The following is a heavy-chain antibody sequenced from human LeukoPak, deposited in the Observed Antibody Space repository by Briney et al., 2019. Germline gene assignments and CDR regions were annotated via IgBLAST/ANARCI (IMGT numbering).Heavy chain of an antibody. CDR3: ARGSWRDDYYYYYMDV. CDR2: ISYDGSNK. CDR1: GFTFSTYA. J-gene: IGHJ6*03. D-gene: IGHD5-24*01. Sequence: GGSLRLSCAASGFTFSTYAMHWVRQAPGKGLEWVAVISYDGSNKYYADSVKGRFTISRDNSKNTLYLQMNSLRAEDTAVYYCARGSWRDDYYYYYMDVWGKGTTVTVSS. V-gene: IGHV3-30-3*01.